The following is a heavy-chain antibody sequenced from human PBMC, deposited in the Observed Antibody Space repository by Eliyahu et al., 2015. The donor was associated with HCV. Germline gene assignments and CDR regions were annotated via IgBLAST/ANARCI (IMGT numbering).Heavy chain of an antibody. CDR2: TRYDESKQ. Sequence: QAQLVESGGGVAQPGGSLRLSCVASGFSFSSYGMHWVRQAPGKGLEWVAFTRYDESKQYYGDSVKGRFTISRDNSKNTVYLQMNSLRAEDTGVYYCAKEVRNYGSAGIDVWGQGTTVTVSS. CDR3: AKEVRNYGSAGIDV. J-gene: IGHJ6*02. V-gene: IGHV3-30*02. CDR1: GFSFSSYG. D-gene: IGHD3-16*01.